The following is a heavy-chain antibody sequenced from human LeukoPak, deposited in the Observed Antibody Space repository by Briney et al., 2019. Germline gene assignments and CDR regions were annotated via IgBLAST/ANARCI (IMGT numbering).Heavy chain of an antibody. J-gene: IGHJ4*02. Sequence: GESLKISCKGSGYSFTSYWIGWVRQMPGKGLEWMGIIYPGDSDTRYSPSFQGQVTISADKSISTAYLQWISLKASDTAMYYCARQQQQLNTPFDYWGQGTLVTVSS. D-gene: IGHD6-13*01. CDR1: GYSFTSYW. CDR2: IYPGDSDT. CDR3: ARQQQQLNTPFDY. V-gene: IGHV5-51*01.